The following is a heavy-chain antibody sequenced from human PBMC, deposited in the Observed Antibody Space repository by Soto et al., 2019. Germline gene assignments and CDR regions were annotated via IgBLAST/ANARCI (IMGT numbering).Heavy chain of an antibody. CDR2: IYGDGRTT. V-gene: IGHV3-23*01. CDR1: GFIFSTTD. D-gene: IGHD3-10*01. Sequence: GGSLRLSCEASGFIFSTTDISWIRQAPGKGLEWVSTIYGDGRTTYYADSVRGRFSISRDNSKNMVYLQMDSLRVDDTAIYYCVKNSGWFNSWGQGSLVTV. J-gene: IGHJ5*01. CDR3: VKNSGWFNS.